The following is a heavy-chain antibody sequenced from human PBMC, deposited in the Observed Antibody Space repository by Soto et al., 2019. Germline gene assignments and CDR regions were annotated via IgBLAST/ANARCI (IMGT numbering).Heavy chain of an antibody. Sequence: GGSLRLSCAASGFTFSGSAMHWVRQAPGKGLEWVSGLSDSGGSIYYADSVKGRFTISRDNSMNTLYLQMNTLRAEDTAVYYCAKVSSAWYAGFFDLWGQGTLVTVSS. CDR2: LSDSGGSI. CDR1: GFTFSGSA. J-gene: IGHJ4*02. V-gene: IGHV3-23*01. CDR3: AKVSSAWYAGFFDL. D-gene: IGHD2-8*01.